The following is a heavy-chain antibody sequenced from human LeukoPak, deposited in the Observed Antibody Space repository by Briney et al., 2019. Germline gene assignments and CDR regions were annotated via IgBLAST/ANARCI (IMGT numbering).Heavy chain of an antibody. CDR2: INPSGGST. V-gene: IGHV1-46*01. D-gene: IGHD3-10*01. CDR3: ARDGGFMVRGVHDAFDI. J-gene: IGHJ3*02. CDR1: GYTFTSYY. Sequence: ASVKVSCKASGYTFTSYYMHWVRQAPGQGLEWMGIINPSGGSTSYAQKFQGRVTMTRDTSTSTVYMELSSLRSEDTAVYYCARDGGFMVRGVHDAFDIWGQGTMVTVSS.